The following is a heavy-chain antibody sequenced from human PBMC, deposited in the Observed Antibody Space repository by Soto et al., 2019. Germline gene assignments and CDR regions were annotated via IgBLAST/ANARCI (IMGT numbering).Heavy chain of an antibody. V-gene: IGHV4-30-4*01. J-gene: IGHJ6*02. Sequence: PSETLSLTCTVSGGSISSGDYYWSWIRQPPGKGLEWIGYIYYSGSTYYNPSLKSRVTISVDTSKNQFSLKLSSVTAADTAVYYCARDNQWYQLPLVGSPYYYYYGMDVWGQGTTVTVSS. D-gene: IGHD2-2*01. CDR3: ARDNQWYQLPLVGSPYYYYYGMDV. CDR2: IYYSGST. CDR1: GGSISSGDYY.